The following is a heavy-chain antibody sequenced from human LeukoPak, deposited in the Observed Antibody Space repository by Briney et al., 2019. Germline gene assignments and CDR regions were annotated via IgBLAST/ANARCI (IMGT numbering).Heavy chain of an antibody. CDR1: GFTFSMYW. D-gene: IGHD3/OR15-3a*01. V-gene: IGHV3-7*01. CDR2: IKKDGSAK. J-gene: IGHJ5*02. Sequence: GVSLRLSCAASGFTFSMYWMSWVRQSPGKGLEWVANIKKDGSAKYYVDSVRGRFTISRDNAKNSLYLQMNSLRAEDTAVYYCAKDGQSPFDPWGQGTLVAVSS. CDR3: AKDGQSPFDP.